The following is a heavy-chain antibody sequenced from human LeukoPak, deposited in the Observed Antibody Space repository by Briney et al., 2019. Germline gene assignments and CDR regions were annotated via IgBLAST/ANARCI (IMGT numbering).Heavy chain of an antibody. CDR1: GFTFSIYG. D-gene: IGHD3-16*01. CDR2: IRYDGSNK. J-gene: IGHJ6*03. V-gene: IGHV3-30*02. Sequence: PGGSLRLSCAASGFTFSIYGMHWVRQAPGKGLEWVAFIRYDGSNKYYADSVKGRFTISRDNSKNTLYLQMNSLRAEDTAVYYCAKARYGYHYYYYMDVWGKGTTVTVSS. CDR3: AKARYGYHYYYYMDV.